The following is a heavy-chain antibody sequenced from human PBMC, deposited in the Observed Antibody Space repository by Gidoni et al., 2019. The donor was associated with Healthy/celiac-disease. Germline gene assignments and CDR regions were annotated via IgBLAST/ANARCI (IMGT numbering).Heavy chain of an antibody. CDR3: ARDLTMVRGDPPSYFDY. D-gene: IGHD3-10*01. V-gene: IGHV1-69*06. Sequence: QVQLVQSGAAVKKPGSSVKVSCKASGGTFSSYAISWVRQAPGQGLEWMGGIIPSFGTANYAQKFQGRVTITADKSTSTAYMELSSLRSEDTAVYYCARDLTMVRGDPPSYFDYWGQGTLVTVSS. J-gene: IGHJ4*02. CDR1: GGTFSSYA. CDR2: IIPSFGTA.